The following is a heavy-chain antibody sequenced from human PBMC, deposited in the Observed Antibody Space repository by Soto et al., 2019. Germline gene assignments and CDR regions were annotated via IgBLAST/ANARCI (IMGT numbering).Heavy chain of an antibody. CDR1: GFTFSSYA. Sequence: GGSLRLSCAASGFTFSSYAMSWVRQAPGKGLEWVSAISGSGGSTYYAYSVKGRFTISRDNSKNTLYLQMNSLSAEDTAVYYCANGAAARHREFDYWGQGTLVTSPQ. V-gene: IGHV3-23*01. D-gene: IGHD6-6*01. J-gene: IGHJ4*02. CDR2: ISGSGGST. CDR3: ANGAAARHREFDY.